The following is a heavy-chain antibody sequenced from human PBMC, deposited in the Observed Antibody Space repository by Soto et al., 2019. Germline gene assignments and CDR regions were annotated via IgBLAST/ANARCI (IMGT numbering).Heavy chain of an antibody. J-gene: IGHJ4*02. CDR3: ARQTYQLLNFYY. CDR1: GFTFSSYG. Sequence: QVQLVESGGGVVQPGRSLRLSCAASGFTFSSYGMHWVRQAPGKGLEWVAVIWYDGSNKYYADSVKGRFTISRDNSKNTLYLQMNSLRAEDTAVYYCARQTYQLLNFYYWGQGTLVTVSS. V-gene: IGHV3-33*01. CDR2: IWYDGSNK. D-gene: IGHD2-2*01.